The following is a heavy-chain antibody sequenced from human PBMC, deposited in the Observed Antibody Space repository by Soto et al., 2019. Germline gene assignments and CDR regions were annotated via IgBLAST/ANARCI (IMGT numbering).Heavy chain of an antibody. CDR2: ISAYNGNT. CDR3: ARGVIVGAYYYYYGMDV. Sequence: GASVKVSCKASGYTFTSYGISWVRQAPGRGLEWMGWISAYNGNTNYAQKLQGRVTMTTDTSTSTAYMELRSLRSDDTAVYYCARGVIVGAYYYYYGMDVWGQGTTVTVSS. V-gene: IGHV1-18*04. J-gene: IGHJ6*02. D-gene: IGHD1-26*01. CDR1: GYTFTSYG.